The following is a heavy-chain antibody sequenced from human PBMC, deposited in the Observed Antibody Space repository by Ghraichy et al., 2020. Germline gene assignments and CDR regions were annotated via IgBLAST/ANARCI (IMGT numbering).Heavy chain of an antibody. J-gene: IGHJ6*02. CDR1: GFTFSSYW. V-gene: IGHV3-74*01. D-gene: IGHD3-3*01. CDR3: AREDYDPGFLLGYDGMDV. CDR2: INSDGSSV. Sequence: GGSLRLSFAASGFTFSSYWMHWVRQAPGKGLVWVSHINSDGSSVDYADSVKGRFTISRDNAKNTLYLQMNSLRAEDTAVYYCAREDYDPGFLLGYDGMDVWGQGTTVTVSS.